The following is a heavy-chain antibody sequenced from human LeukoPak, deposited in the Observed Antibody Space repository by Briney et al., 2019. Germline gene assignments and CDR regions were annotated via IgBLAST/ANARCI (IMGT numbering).Heavy chain of an antibody. CDR1: GFTFSSYA. Sequence: PGGSLRLSCAASGFTFSSYAMHWVRQAPGKGLEWVAVISYDGSNKYYADSVKGRSTISRGNSKNTLYLQMNSLRAEDTAVYYCARGYDILTGYYFDYWGQGTLVTVSS. D-gene: IGHD3-9*01. J-gene: IGHJ4*02. CDR3: ARGYDILTGYYFDY. V-gene: IGHV3-30-3*01. CDR2: ISYDGSNK.